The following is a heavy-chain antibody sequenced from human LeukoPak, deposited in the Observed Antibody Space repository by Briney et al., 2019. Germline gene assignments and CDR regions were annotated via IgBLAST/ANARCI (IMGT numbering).Heavy chain of an antibody. Sequence: PGGSLRLSCAASGFTFSNYGMSWVRQAPGKGLEWVSGISDTGGTTHYADSVKGRFTISRDNSKNTLSLQMKSLRAEDTAVYYCAKDASRYYDFWSGCDYWGQGTLVTVSS. D-gene: IGHD3-3*01. CDR1: GFTFSNYG. CDR3: AKDASRYYDFWSGCDY. V-gene: IGHV3-23*01. J-gene: IGHJ4*02. CDR2: ISDTGGTT.